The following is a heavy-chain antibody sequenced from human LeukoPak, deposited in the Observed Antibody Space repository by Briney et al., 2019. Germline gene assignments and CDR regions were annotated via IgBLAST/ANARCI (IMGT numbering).Heavy chain of an antibody. J-gene: IGHJ4*02. CDR2: ISYDGSNK. CDR3: AKASVAVPYYFDF. Sequence: GGSLRLSCAASGFTFSSYGMHWVRQAPGEGLEWVAVISYDGSNKFYADSVKGRFTISRDNSKNTLYLQMNSLRAEDTAVYYCAKASVAVPYYFDFWGQGALVTASS. V-gene: IGHV3-30*18. D-gene: IGHD2-2*01. CDR1: GFTFSSYG.